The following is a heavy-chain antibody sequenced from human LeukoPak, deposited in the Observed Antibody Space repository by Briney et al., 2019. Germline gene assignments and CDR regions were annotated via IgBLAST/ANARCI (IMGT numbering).Heavy chain of an antibody. D-gene: IGHD6-6*01. CDR3: AKSSSSSPNLYYMDV. V-gene: IGHV4-39*07. CDR1: GGSISSNIYY. Sequence: PSETLSLTCTVSGGSISSNIYYWAWIRQPPGKGLEWIGRIYTGESTYYNPSLKSRVTISVDTSKNQFSLKLNSVTAADTAVYYCAKSSSSSPNLYYMDVWGKGTTVTVSS. CDR2: IYTGEST. J-gene: IGHJ6*03.